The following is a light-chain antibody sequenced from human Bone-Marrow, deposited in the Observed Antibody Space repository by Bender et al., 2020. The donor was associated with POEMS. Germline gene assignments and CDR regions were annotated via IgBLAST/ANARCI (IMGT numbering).Light chain of an antibody. Sequence: QSALAQPASVSGSPGQSITISCTGTSSDVGSYNLVSWYQQRPGEAPKLLIYEVIKRPSGVSNRFSGSKSGNTASLTISGLQAEDDADYYCCSYARSSAVLFGGGTKLTVL. CDR2: EVI. CDR3: CSYARSSAVL. CDR1: SSDVGSYNL. V-gene: IGLV2-23*02. J-gene: IGLJ2*01.